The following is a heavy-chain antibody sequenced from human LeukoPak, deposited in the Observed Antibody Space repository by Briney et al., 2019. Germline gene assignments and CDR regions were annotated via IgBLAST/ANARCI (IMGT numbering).Heavy chain of an antibody. Sequence: GASVKVSCKASGYTFATYAISWVRQAPGQGLEWMGWISAYNGNTNYAQKLQDRVTLTTDTSTSTAYMELRSLRSDDTAVYYCARGYGSGFGGYYYYYMDVWGKGTTVTVSS. V-gene: IGHV1-18*01. D-gene: IGHD3-10*01. CDR1: GYTFATYA. J-gene: IGHJ6*03. CDR3: ARGYGSGFGGYYYYYMDV. CDR2: ISAYNGNT.